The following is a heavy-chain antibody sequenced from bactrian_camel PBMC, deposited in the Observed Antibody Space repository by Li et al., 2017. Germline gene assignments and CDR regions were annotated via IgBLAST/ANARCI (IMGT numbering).Heavy chain of an antibody. D-gene: IGHD1*01. CDR2: IATGSGST. V-gene: IGHV3S63*01. CDR1: GRTYKDYC. Sequence: VQLVESGGGSAQAGGSLRVSCAVSGRTYKDYCMAWFRQAPGKEREGVARIATGSGSTYYADSVKGRFAIWQDNAKNTVYLQINYLRPEDTAMYYCAADLLLMRPLDPSEYQYWGQGTQVTVS. CDR3: AADLLLMRPLDPSEYQY. J-gene: IGHJ4*01.